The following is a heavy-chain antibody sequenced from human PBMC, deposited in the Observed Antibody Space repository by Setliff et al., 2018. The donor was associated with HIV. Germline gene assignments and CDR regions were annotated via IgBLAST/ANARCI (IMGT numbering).Heavy chain of an antibody. CDR1: GDTNPSDA. Sequence: ASVKVSCKASGDTNPSDAISWVRQAPGQGLEWMGWISGYNGNTNYAQKLQGRVTMTTDTSTSTVYLEVSNLRSEDTAVYYCAKAVRGYGSTYYNYYYMDVWGKGTTVTVSS. CDR3: AKAVRGYGSTYYNYYYMDV. V-gene: IGHV1-18*01. CDR2: ISGYNGNT. D-gene: IGHD3-10*01. J-gene: IGHJ6*03.